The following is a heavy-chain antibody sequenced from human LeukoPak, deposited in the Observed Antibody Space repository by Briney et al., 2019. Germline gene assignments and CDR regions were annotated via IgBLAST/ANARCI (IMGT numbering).Heavy chain of an antibody. CDR2: ISGSGGST. V-gene: IGHV3-23*01. J-gene: IGHJ4*02. CDR3: AKEGVLAVVVSAISLYYFDY. Sequence: GGSLRLSCAASGSTFSSYAMNWVRQAPGKGLEWVSSISGSGGSTYYADSVKGRFTISRDNSKNTLYVQMNSLRAEDTAVYYCAKEGVLAVVVSAISLYYFDYWGQGTLVTVSS. D-gene: IGHD2-21*01. CDR1: GSTFSSYA.